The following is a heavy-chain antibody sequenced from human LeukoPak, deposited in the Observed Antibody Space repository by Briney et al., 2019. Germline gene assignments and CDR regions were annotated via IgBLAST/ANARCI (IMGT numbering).Heavy chain of an antibody. J-gene: IGHJ4*02. V-gene: IGHV4-39*01. Sequence: SSETLSLTCTVSGGSISSSSCYWGWIRQPPGKGLEWIATIYYSGSTYYNPSLQSRVAISVDTSKNQFSLKLSSLTAADTAVYYCARLGASGSYYLLDYWGQGTLVTVSS. CDR2: IYYSGST. CDR1: GGSISSSSCY. D-gene: IGHD3-10*01. CDR3: ARLGASGSYYLLDY.